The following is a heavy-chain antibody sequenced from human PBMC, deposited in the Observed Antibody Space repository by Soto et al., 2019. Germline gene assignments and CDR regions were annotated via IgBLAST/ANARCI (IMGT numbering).Heavy chain of an antibody. J-gene: IGHJ4*02. D-gene: IGHD6-13*01. CDR3: ARRSDAGYYFDY. V-gene: IGHV4-59*08. Sequence: QVQLQESGPGLVKPSEILSLTCTVSGGSISSYYWSWIRQPPGKGLEWIGYIYYSGSTNYNPSLKSRVTISVDTSKNQFSLKLSSVTAADTAVYYCARRSDAGYYFDYWGQGTLVTVSS. CDR2: IYYSGST. CDR1: GGSISSYY.